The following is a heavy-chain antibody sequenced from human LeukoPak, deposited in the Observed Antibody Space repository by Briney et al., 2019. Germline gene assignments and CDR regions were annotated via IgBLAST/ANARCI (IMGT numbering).Heavy chain of an antibody. V-gene: IGHV4-34*01. CDR3: ARSPYYDFWSGSPNFDY. J-gene: IGHJ4*02. D-gene: IGHD3-3*01. CDR2: INHSGST. CDR1: GGSFSGYY. Sequence: SETLSLTCAVYGGSFSGYYWSWIRQPPGKGLEWIGEINHSGSTNYNPSLKSRVTISVDTSKNQFSLKLSSVTAADTAVYYRARSPYYDFWSGSPNFDYWGQGTLVTVSS.